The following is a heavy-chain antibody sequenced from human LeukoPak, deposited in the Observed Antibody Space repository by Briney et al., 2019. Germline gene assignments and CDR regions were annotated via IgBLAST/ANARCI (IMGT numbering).Heavy chain of an antibody. V-gene: IGHV1-69*04. Sequence: GASVKVSCKASGGTFSSYAISWVRPAPGQGLEWMGRIIPILGIANYAQKFQGRVTITADKSTSTAYMELSSLRSEDTAVYYCARDGDRGYSYGYDYWGQGTLVTVSS. D-gene: IGHD5-18*01. CDR3: ARDGDRGYSYGYDY. J-gene: IGHJ4*02. CDR1: GGTFSSYA. CDR2: IIPILGIA.